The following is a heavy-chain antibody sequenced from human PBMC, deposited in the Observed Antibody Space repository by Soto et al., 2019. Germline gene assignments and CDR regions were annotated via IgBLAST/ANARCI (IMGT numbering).Heavy chain of an antibody. V-gene: IGHV4-34*01. CDR2: INHSGST. CDR3: ARIVDFWSGYSRYYFDY. CDR1: GGSFSGYY. D-gene: IGHD3-3*01. J-gene: IGHJ4*02. Sequence: SETLSLTCAVYGGSFSGYYWSWIRQPPGKGLEWIGEINHSGSTNYNPSIKSRVTISVDTSKNQFSLKLSSVTAADTAVYYFARIVDFWSGYSRYYFDYWGQGTLVTVSS.